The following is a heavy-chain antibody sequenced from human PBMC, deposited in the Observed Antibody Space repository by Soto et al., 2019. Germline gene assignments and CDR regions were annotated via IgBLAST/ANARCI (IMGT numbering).Heavy chain of an antibody. D-gene: IGHD3-16*02. CDR3: AKDDVIGAYARYDSYRH. CDR2: ISGSGGST. Sequence: EVQLLESGGGLVQPGGSLRLSCAASGFTFSSYAMSWVRQAPGKGLECVSAISGSGGSTYYADSVKRRFTISRDNSKNTLYLQMNSLRAEDTAVYYCAKDDVIGAYARYDSYRHWGQGTLVTVSS. CDR1: GFTFSSYA. V-gene: IGHV3-23*01. J-gene: IGHJ4*02.